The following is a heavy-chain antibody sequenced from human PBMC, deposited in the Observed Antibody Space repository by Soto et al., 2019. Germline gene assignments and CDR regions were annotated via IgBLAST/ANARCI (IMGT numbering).Heavy chain of an antibody. D-gene: IGHD6-19*01. CDR2: IYYSGST. Sequence: SETLSLTCTVSGGSISSGGYYWSCIRQHPGKGLEWIGYIYYSGSTYYNPSLKSRVTISVDTSKNQFSLKLSSVTAADTAVYYCARSPLAVAAQFDPWGQGTLVTVS. CDR1: GGSISSGGYY. V-gene: IGHV4-31*03. CDR3: ARSPLAVAAQFDP. J-gene: IGHJ5*02.